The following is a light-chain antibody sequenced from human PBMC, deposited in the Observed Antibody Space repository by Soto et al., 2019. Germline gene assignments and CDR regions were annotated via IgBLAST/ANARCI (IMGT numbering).Light chain of an antibody. J-gene: IGLJ2*01. Sequence: QSALTQPASVSGSPGQSITISCTGSSSDVGTYNLVSWYQHHPGKAPKLMISGVVKRPSGVSNRFSGSKSGNTASLTISGLQAEDEADYYCCSYAGSSMFVFGGGTKVTVL. CDR2: GVV. CDR1: SSDVGTYNL. V-gene: IGLV2-23*02. CDR3: CSYAGSSMFV.